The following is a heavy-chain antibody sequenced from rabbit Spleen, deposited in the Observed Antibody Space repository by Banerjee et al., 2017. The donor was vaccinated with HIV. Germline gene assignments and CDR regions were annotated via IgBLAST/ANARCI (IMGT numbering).Heavy chain of an antibody. J-gene: IGHJ3*01. Sequence: QSLEESGGDLVKPGASLTLTCIASGVSFSVSSYMCWVRQAPGKGLEWIACIEAGSSGFTYFANWAKGRFTISKTSSTTVTLQMTSLTAADTATYFCARQADNCYGLWGQGTLVTVS. V-gene: IGHV1S40*01. CDR1: GVSFSVSSY. D-gene: IGHD6-1*01. CDR2: IEAGSSGFT. CDR3: ARQADNCYGL.